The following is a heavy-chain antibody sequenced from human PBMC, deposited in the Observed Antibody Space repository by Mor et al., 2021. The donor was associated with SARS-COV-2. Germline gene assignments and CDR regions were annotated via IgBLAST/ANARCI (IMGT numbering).Heavy chain of an antibody. D-gene: IGHD2-2*01. CDR2: ITSSGNT. J-gene: IGHJ5*02. CDR3: ARVLEEDESCSSSSCYAFDP. V-gene: IGHV4-31*02. Sequence: GLEWIGYITSSGNTYYNPSLRSRVTIPIDKSRNQFSLRLRSVTAADTAVYYCARVLEEDESCSSSSCYAFDPWGQ.